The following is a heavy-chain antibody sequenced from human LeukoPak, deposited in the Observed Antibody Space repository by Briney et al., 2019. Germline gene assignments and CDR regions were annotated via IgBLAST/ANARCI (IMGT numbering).Heavy chain of an antibody. V-gene: IGHV3-30-3*01. CDR3: ARDLSNGGSFDY. D-gene: IGHD6-19*01. CDR1: GFTFTTYS. CDR2: ISYDGNNK. J-gene: IGHJ4*02. Sequence: PGGSLRLTSAASGFTFTTYSMHWVRQTPGKGLEWVAVISYDGNNKFYENSLKGRFTISRDNSKNTLYLEMNSLRAEDTAVYYCARDLSNGGSFDYWGQGTLVTVSS.